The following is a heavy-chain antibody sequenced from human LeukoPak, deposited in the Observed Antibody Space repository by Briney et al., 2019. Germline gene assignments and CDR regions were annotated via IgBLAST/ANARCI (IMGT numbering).Heavy chain of an antibody. CDR2: IYTSGST. J-gene: IGHJ6*02. V-gene: IGHV4-4*07. D-gene: IGHD3-10*01. Sequence: SEALSLTCTVSGGSISSYYWSWIRQPAGKGLEWIGRIYTSGSTNYNPSLKSRVTISVDTSKNQFSLKLSSVTAADTAVYYCARVAPFQVLGSGTHRGMDVWGQGTTVTVSS. CDR3: ARVAPFQVLGSGTHRGMDV. CDR1: GGSISSYY.